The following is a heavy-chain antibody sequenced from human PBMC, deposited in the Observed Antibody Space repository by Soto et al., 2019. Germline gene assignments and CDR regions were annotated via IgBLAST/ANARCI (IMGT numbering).Heavy chain of an antibody. CDR2: IIPILGIA. Sequence: SVKVSCKASGGTFSSYTISWVRQAPGQGLEWMGGIIPILGIANYAQKFQGRVTITADKSTSTAYMELSSLRSEDTAVYYCARDHAAAAETGAFDIWGQGTTVTVSS. CDR1: GGTFSSYT. J-gene: IGHJ3*02. CDR3: ARDHAAAAETGAFDI. D-gene: IGHD6-13*01. V-gene: IGHV1-69*10.